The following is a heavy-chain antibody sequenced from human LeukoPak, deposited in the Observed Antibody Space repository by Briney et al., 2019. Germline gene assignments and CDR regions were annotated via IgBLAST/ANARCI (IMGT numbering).Heavy chain of an antibody. Sequence: GGSLRLSCVASGFRFSTYAMSWVRQSPGKGLEWVSGISGSGDDSSSGGTTHYEDSVGGRFTISRDNSKNTLHLEMNSLRVEDTALYYCAKDYTICAGDCSSPGDAFDLWGQGTMVTVS. D-gene: IGHD2-21*02. V-gene: IGHV3-23*01. CDR3: AKDYTICAGDCSSPGDAFDL. J-gene: IGHJ3*01. CDR2: ISGSGDDSSSGGTT. CDR1: GFRFSTYA.